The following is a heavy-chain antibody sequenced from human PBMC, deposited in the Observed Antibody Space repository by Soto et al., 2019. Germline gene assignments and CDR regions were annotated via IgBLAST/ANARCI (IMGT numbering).Heavy chain of an antibody. D-gene: IGHD6-19*01. CDR3: ATPSPARASGSGWYFDD. Sequence: SETLSLTCTVSGGSISSYYWSWIRQPAGKGLEWIGRIYTSGSTNYNPSLKSRVTMSVDTSKNQFSLKLSSVTAADTAVYYCATPSPARASGSGWYFDDWGQGNLVTVAS. CDR1: GGSISSYY. CDR2: IYTSGST. J-gene: IGHJ4*02. V-gene: IGHV4-4*07.